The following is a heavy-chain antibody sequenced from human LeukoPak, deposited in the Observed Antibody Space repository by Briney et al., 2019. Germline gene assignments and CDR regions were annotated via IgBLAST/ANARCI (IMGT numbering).Heavy chain of an antibody. CDR3: AREGSLREFDL. CDR1: GFTFSSFS. V-gene: IGHV3-21*06. D-gene: IGHD5-24*01. J-gene: IGHJ5*02. Sequence: GGSLRLSCAASGFTFSSFSLSWVRQAPGKGPEWVSSISSGGRYIYYANSVKGRFTISRDNANNSLYLQMNSLRVEDTAVYYCAREGSLREFDLWGQGTLVTVFS. CDR2: ISSGGRYI.